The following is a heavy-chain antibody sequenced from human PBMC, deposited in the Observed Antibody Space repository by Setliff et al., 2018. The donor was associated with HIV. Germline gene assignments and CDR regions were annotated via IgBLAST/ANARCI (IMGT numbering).Heavy chain of an antibody. Sequence: GGSLRLSCGASGFTFDDYTMHWVRQVPGKGLEWLSLISWDGSSTYYADSVKGRFTISRDTSKNTLYLQMNSLRAEDTAVYYCARRAYCSSTTCFDNWGQGTLVTVSS. CDR1: GFTFDDYT. D-gene: IGHD2-2*01. V-gene: IGHV3-43*01. J-gene: IGHJ4*02. CDR3: ARRAYCSSTTCFDN. CDR2: ISWDGSST.